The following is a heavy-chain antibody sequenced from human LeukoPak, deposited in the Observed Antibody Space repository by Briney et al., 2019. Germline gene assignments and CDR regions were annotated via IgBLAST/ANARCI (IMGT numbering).Heavy chain of an antibody. Sequence: ASVKVSCKASGGTFSSYAISWVRQAPGQGLEWMGGIIPIFGTANYAQKFQGRVTITADESTSTAYMGLSSLGSEDTAVYYCARGDSFPDYYDSSGYYYFLYWGQGTLVTVSS. CDR2: IIPIFGTA. CDR1: GGTFSSYA. D-gene: IGHD3-22*01. V-gene: IGHV1-69*13. J-gene: IGHJ4*02. CDR3: ARGDSFPDYYDSSGYYYFLY.